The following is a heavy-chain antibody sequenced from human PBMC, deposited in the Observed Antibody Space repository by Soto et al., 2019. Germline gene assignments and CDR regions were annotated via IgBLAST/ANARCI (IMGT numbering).Heavy chain of an antibody. CDR2: IYYSGST. J-gene: IGHJ4*02. D-gene: IGHD1-1*01. Sequence: SETLSLTCTVSGGSISSYYWSWIRQPPGKGLEWIGYIYYSGSTNYNPSLKSRVTISVDTSKNQFSLKLSSVTAADTAVYYCARALTPTGFDYWGQGTLVTVSS. V-gene: IGHV4-59*01. CDR1: GGSISSYY. CDR3: ARALTPTGFDY.